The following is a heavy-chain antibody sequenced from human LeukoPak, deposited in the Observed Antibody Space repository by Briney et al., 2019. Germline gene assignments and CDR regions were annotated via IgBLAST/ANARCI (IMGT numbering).Heavy chain of an antibody. J-gene: IGHJ4*02. CDR1: GGSISSSSYY. V-gene: IGHV4-39*07. CDR2: IYYSGST. CDR3: ARTVVTMVRGVKQNYFDY. Sequence: SETLSLTCTVSGGSISSSSYYWGWIRQPPGKGLEWIGSIYYSGSTYYNPSLKSRVTISVDTSKNQFSLKLSSVTAADTAVYYCARTVVTMVRGVKQNYFDYWGQGTLVTVSS. D-gene: IGHD3-10*01.